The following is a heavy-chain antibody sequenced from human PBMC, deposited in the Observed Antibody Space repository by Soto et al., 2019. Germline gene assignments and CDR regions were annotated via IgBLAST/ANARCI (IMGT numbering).Heavy chain of an antibody. Sequence: SVNVSCKASGGTFSSYAISWVRQAPGQGLEWMGGIIPIFGTANYAQKFQGRVTITADESTSTAYMELSSLRSEDTAVYYCARDGADFWSGFFDYWGQGTLVTVSS. D-gene: IGHD3-3*01. CDR1: GGTFSSYA. V-gene: IGHV1-69*13. CDR3: ARDGADFWSGFFDY. CDR2: IIPIFGTA. J-gene: IGHJ4*02.